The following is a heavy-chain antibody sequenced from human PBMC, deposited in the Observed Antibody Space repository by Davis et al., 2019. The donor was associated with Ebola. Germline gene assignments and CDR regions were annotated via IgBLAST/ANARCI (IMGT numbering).Heavy chain of an antibody. CDR3: ARDKVISNDAFDI. Sequence: PSETLSLTCTVSGGSISSSSYYWGWIRQPPGKGLEWIGSIYYSGSTYYNPSLKSRVTISVDTSKNQFSLKLSSVTAADTAVYYCARDKVISNDAFDIWGQGTMVTVSS. D-gene: IGHD3-16*02. J-gene: IGHJ3*02. CDR2: IYYSGST. CDR1: GGSISSSSYY. V-gene: IGHV4-39*02.